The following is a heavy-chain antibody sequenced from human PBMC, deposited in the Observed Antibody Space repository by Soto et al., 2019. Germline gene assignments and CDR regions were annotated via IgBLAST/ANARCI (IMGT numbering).Heavy chain of an antibody. CDR1: GFTVSNNY. V-gene: IGHV3-53*01. Sequence: GGSLRLSCAASGFTVSNNYMSLVRQAPGKGLEWVSLIYSGGSTFYADSVKGRFTISRDNSKNTLFLQMNSLRAEDTAVYFCATYTSLDYWGQGTLVTVSS. J-gene: IGHJ4*02. CDR2: IYSGGST. CDR3: ATYTSLDY. D-gene: IGHD2-2*02.